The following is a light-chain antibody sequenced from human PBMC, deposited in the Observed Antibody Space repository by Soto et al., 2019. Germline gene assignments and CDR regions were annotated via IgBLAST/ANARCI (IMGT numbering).Light chain of an antibody. CDR3: QHHNSYSQT. J-gene: IGKJ1*01. CDR2: GAS. CDR1: QSIRHY. V-gene: IGKV1-5*01. Sequence: DIQMTQSPPTLSASVGDRVTITCRASQSIRHYLAWYQQMPGKAPKLLIYGASTLQSGVPSRFSGSGSGTEFTITSSRLHPDDFGTYFCQHHNSYSQTFGQGTKVEIK.